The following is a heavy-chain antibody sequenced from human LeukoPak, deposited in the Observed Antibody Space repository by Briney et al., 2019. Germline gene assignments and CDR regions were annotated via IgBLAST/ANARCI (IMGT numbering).Heavy chain of an antibody. CDR2: ISSDSSYI. CDR1: GFTFSTYW. V-gene: IGHV3-21*01. Sequence: PGGSLRLSCAVSGFTFSTYWMNWVRQAPGKGLEWVSSISSDSSYIYYADAVHGRFTVSRDNAKYSLYLQMNSLRAEDTAVYYCVRGSYGAYDYWGQGSLVTVSS. J-gene: IGHJ4*02. D-gene: IGHD4-17*01. CDR3: VRGSYGAYDY.